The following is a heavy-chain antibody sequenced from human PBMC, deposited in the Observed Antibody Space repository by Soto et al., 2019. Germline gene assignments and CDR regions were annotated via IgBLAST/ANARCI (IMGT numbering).Heavy chain of an antibody. CDR3: ARDLDKEPYYDSSGYSSGYFQH. J-gene: IGHJ1*01. V-gene: IGHV3-33*01. CDR1: GFTFSSYG. Sequence: QVQLVESGGGVVQPGRSLRLSCAASGFTFSSYGMHWVRQAPGKGLEWVAVIWYDGSNKYYADSVKGRFTISRDNSKNTLYLQMNSLRDEDTAVYYCARDLDKEPYYDSSGYSSGYFQHWGQGTLVTVSS. D-gene: IGHD3-22*01. CDR2: IWYDGSNK.